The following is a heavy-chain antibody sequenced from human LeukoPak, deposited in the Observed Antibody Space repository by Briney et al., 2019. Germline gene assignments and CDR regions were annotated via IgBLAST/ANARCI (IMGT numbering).Heavy chain of an antibody. D-gene: IGHD5-18*01. V-gene: IGHV4-34*01. Sequence: SETLSLTCAVYGGSFSGYYWSWIRQPPGKGLEWIGEINHSGSTNYNPSLKSRGTISVDTSKNQFSLKLSSVTAADTAVYYCARVPYGRGYSYGSRDYYYGMDVWGQGTTVTVSS. CDR2: INHSGST. J-gene: IGHJ6*02. CDR1: GGSFSGYY. CDR3: ARVPYGRGYSYGSRDYYYGMDV.